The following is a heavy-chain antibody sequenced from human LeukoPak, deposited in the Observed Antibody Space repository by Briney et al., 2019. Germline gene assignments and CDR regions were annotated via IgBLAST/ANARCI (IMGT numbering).Heavy chain of an antibody. CDR2: ISGSGGST. CDR1: GFTFSGVA. CDR3: ARVGIGGAYYTDY. J-gene: IGHJ4*02. Sequence: PGGSLRLSCAASGFTFSGVAMSWVRQAPGKGLEWVSSISGSGGSTYYADSVKGRFTISRDTSKNTLFLQMNSLRAEDTAVYYCARVGIGGAYYTDYWGQGTLVTVSS. V-gene: IGHV3-23*01. D-gene: IGHD3-3*01.